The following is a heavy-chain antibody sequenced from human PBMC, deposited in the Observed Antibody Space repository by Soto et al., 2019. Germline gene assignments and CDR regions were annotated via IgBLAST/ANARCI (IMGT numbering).Heavy chain of an antibody. CDR3: AKGGAEYSSGWYPCYFDY. V-gene: IGHV3-23*01. D-gene: IGHD6-19*01. J-gene: IGHJ4*02. CDR2: ISGSGGST. CDR1: GFTFSSYA. Sequence: GGSLRLSCAASGFTFSSYAMSWVRQAPGKGLEWVSAISGSGGSTYYADSVKGRFTISRDNSKNTLYLQMNSLRAEDTAVYYCAKGGAEYSSGWYPCYFDYWGQGTLVTVSS.